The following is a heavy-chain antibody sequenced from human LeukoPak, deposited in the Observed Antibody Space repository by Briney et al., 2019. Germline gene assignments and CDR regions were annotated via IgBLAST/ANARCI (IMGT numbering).Heavy chain of an antibody. D-gene: IGHD1-1*01. Sequence: ASVKVSCKASGYTFTSYGISWVRQAPGQGLEWMGWISAYNGNTNYAQKLQGRVTMTTDTSTSTAYMELRSLRSDDTAVYYCAREAPRRGPSYYYYGMDVWGQGTTVTVSS. V-gene: IGHV1-18*01. J-gene: IGHJ6*02. CDR1: GYTFTSYG. CDR3: AREAPRRGPSYYYYGMDV. CDR2: ISAYNGNT.